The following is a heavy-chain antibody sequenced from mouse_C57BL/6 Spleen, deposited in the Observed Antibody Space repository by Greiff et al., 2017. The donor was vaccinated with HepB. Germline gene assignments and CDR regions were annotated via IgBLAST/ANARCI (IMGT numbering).Heavy chain of an antibody. Sequence: VQLQQSGAELARPGASVKLSCKASGYTFTSYGISWVKQRTGQGLEWIGEIYPRSGNTYYNEKFKGKATLTADKSSSTAYMELRSLTSEDSAVYFCARGGDPVVAHFDYWGQGTTLTVSS. V-gene: IGHV1-81*01. D-gene: IGHD1-1*01. J-gene: IGHJ2*01. CDR3: ARGGDPVVAHFDY. CDR1: GYTFTSYG. CDR2: IYPRSGNT.